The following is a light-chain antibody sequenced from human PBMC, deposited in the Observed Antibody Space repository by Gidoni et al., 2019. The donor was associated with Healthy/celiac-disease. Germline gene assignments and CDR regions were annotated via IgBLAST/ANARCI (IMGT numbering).Light chain of an antibody. CDR3: QHYGSSPWT. CDR1: QSVSSSY. Sequence: EIVLTQSPGTLSLSPGERATLSCRASQSVSSSYLAWYQQKPGQAPRLLIYDASSRATGIPDRFSGSGSGTDFTLTISRLEPEDFAVYYCQHYGSSPWTFXXXTKVEIK. V-gene: IGKV3-20*01. CDR2: DAS. J-gene: IGKJ1*01.